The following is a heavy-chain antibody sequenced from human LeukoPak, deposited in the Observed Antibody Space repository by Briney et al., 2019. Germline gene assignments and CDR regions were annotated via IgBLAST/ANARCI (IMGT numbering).Heavy chain of an antibody. CDR2: IYSGGST. CDR1: GFTVSSNY. J-gene: IGHJ5*02. CDR3: AKGGYSSGWLRGNWFDP. D-gene: IGHD6-19*01. Sequence: GGSLRLSCAASGFTVSSNYMSWVRQAPGKGLEWVSVIYSGGSTYYADSVKGRFTISRDNSKNTLYLQMNSLRAEDTAVYYCAKGGYSSGWLRGNWFDPWGQGTLVTVSS. V-gene: IGHV3-66*01.